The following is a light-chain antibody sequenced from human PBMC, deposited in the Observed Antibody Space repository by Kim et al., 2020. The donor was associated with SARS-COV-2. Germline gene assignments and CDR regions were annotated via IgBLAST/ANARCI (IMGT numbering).Light chain of an antibody. CDR2: GAT. V-gene: IGKV3-20*01. CDR3: QQMSRSPLT. J-gene: IGKJ4*01. Sequence: PVERAAVSCKASQSVSGNSLVWYRQRPGQAPSLLIYGATTRADGVPDRFSGSGSGTDFTLTISRLEPEDFALYFCQQMSRSPLTFGGGTKVDIK. CDR1: QSVSGNS.